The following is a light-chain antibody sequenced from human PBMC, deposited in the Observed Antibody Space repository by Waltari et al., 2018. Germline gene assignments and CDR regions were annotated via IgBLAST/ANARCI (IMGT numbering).Light chain of an antibody. CDR3: QQYYNTRGVT. CDR2: WAS. CDR1: QSVLYSSNNKNY. Sequence: DIVMTQSPDSLAVSLGKRATINCKSSQSVLYSSNNKNYLAWYQQKPGQPPKLLIYWASTRESGVSDRFSGSGSGTDFTLTISSLQAEDVAVYYCQQYYNTRGVTFGPGTKVDIK. J-gene: IGKJ3*01. V-gene: IGKV4-1*01.